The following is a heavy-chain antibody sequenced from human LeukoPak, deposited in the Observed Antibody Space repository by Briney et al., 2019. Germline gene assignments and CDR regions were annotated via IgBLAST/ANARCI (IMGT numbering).Heavy chain of an antibody. J-gene: IGHJ4*02. CDR2: MNPNSGNT. D-gene: IGHD6-13*01. CDR1: GYSFTSHD. V-gene: IGHV1-8*01. Sequence: ASVKVSCKASGYSFTSHDINWVRQATGQGLEWMGWMNPNSGNTGHAQKFQDRVTMTRNTSIGTAYLELSSLGSEDTAMYYCASALKRGSAGTLIDHWGQGTLVTVSS. CDR3: ASALKRGSAGTLIDH.